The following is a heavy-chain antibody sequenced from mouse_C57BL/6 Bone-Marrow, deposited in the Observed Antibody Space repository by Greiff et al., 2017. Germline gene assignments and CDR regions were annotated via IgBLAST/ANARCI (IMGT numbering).Heavy chain of an antibody. CDR2: IYPGSGST. V-gene: IGHV1-55*01. Sequence: QVQLQQSGAELVKPGASVKMSCKASGYTFTSYWITWVKQRPGQGLEWIGDIYPGSGSTNYNEKFKSKATLTVDTSSSTAYMQLSSLTSEDSAVYYCAIRCYDYDGGFAYWGQGTLVTVSA. D-gene: IGHD2-4*01. CDR3: AIRCYDYDGGFAY. J-gene: IGHJ3*01. CDR1: GYTFTSYW.